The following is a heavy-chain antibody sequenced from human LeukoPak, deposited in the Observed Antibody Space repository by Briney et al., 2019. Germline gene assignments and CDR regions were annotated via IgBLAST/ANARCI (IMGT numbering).Heavy chain of an antibody. D-gene: IGHD1-7*01. CDR2: ISYDGSNK. V-gene: IGHV3-30-3*01. J-gene: IGHJ4*02. CDR1: GFTFSSYA. Sequence: GGSLRLSCAASGFTFSSYAMHWVRQAPGKGLEWVAVISYDGSNKYYADSVKGRLTISRDNSKNTLYLQMNSLRAEDTAVYYCARDLGRYNWNYDFDYWGQGTLVTVSS. CDR3: ARDLGRYNWNYDFDY.